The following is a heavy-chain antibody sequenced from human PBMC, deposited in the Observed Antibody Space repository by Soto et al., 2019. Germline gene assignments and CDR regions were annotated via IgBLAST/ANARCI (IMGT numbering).Heavy chain of an antibody. CDR1: GGSISSSSYY. Sequence: SETLSLTCTVSGGSISSSSYYWGWIRQPPGKGLEWIGSIYYSGSTYYNPSLKSRVTISVDTSKNQFSLKLSSVTAADTAVYYCAYTAAAGGYYYYGMDVWGQGTTVTVSS. CDR3: AYTAAAGGYYYYGMDV. D-gene: IGHD6-13*01. J-gene: IGHJ6*02. CDR2: IYYSGST. V-gene: IGHV4-39*01.